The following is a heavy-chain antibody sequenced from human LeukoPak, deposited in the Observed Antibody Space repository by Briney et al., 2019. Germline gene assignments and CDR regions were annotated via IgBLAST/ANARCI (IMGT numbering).Heavy chain of an antibody. CDR3: AKFWVYYYDNTGYLLDY. CDR2: ISGSGDST. D-gene: IGHD3-22*01. V-gene: IGHV3-23*01. Sequence: GGSLRLSCAASGFTFSSYVMRWVRQAPGKGLEWVSGISGSGDSTFYADSVRGRFTISRDNLKNTLYLQMNSLRAEDTAVYYCAKFWVYYYDNTGYLLDYWGQGTLVTVSS. CDR1: GFTFSSYV. J-gene: IGHJ4*02.